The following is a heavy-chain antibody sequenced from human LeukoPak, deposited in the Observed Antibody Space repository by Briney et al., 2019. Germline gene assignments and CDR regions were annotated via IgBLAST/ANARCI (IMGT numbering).Heavy chain of an antibody. CDR1: GGSFSGYY. Sequence: SETLSLTCAVYGGSFSGYYWSWIRQPPGKGLEWIGEINHSGSTNYNPSLKSRVTVSVDTSKNQFSLKLSSVTAADTAVYYCARGFPVYYYGSGSYTILYSWFDPWGQGTLVTVSS. V-gene: IGHV4-34*01. D-gene: IGHD3-10*01. CDR3: ARGFPVYYYGSGSYTILYSWFDP. J-gene: IGHJ5*02. CDR2: INHSGST.